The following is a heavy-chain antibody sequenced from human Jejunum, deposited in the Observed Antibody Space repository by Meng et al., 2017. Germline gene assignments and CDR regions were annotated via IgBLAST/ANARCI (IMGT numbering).Heavy chain of an antibody. J-gene: IGHJ4*02. D-gene: IGHD6-19*01. CDR1: GASISSSNW. Sequence: QVQLQESGPGLVKPLGTLFLTCGVSGASISSSNWWSWVRQPPGKGLEWIGEVYHSGSTNNNPSLRSRVIISVDKSNNQFSLRLSPVTAADTAVYYCASRRLYSSGWFPFDSWGQGTLVTVSS. V-gene: IGHV4-4*02. CDR3: ASRRLYSSGWFPFDS. CDR2: VYHSGST.